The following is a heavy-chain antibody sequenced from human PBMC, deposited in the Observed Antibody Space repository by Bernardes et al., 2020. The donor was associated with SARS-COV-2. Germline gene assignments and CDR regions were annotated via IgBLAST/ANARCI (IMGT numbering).Heavy chain of an antibody. CDR3: AKVIAAAGKGGVFDYYYGMDV. V-gene: IGHV3-23*01. CDR1: GFTFTNYV. D-gene: IGHD6-13*01. CDR2: ISGRGGST. Sequence: GGSLRLSCAASGFTFTNYVMAWVRQAPGEGLEWISAISGRGGSTCYADSVRGRFTISRDNSKNTLYMQMNILRAEDTAVYYCAKVIAAAGKGGVFDYYYGMDVWGQGTTVTVSS. J-gene: IGHJ6*02.